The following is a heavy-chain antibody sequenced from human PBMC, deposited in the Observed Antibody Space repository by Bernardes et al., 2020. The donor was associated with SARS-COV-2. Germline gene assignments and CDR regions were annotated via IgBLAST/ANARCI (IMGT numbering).Heavy chain of an antibody. V-gene: IGHV3-21*01. CDR3: ARGGGIRPIYS. Sequence: GGSLRLSCTASGFTFTTYSLNWVRQAPGKGPEWVSFISKDGNFIYYSASVKGRFTISRDNAKNSLYLQMNSLRVEDTALYYCARGGGIRPIYSWGQGTPVPVSS. D-gene: IGHD3-16*01. CDR1: GFTFTTYS. J-gene: IGHJ4*02. CDR2: ISKDGNFI.